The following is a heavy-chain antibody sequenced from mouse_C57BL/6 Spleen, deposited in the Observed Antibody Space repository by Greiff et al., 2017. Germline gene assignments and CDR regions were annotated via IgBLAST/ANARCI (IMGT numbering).Heavy chain of an antibody. V-gene: IGHV14-2*01. CDR3: ARTGYSNYVVY. Sequence: VQLQQPGAELVRPGASVKLSCPASASNIKDYYMPWVKQRTEQGLGWIGRIDPEDGETKYAPKFQGRATIPADTSSNAAYLQLSSLTSEDTAVYYCARTGYSNYVVYWGQGTTLTVSS. CDR2: IDPEDGET. CDR1: ASNIKDYY. J-gene: IGHJ2*01. D-gene: IGHD2-5*01.